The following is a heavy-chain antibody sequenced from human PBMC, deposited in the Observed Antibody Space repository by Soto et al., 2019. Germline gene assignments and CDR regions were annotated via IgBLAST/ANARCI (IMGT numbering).Heavy chain of an antibody. CDR2: ISPNSEKT. CDR1: GYTFSNFG. CDR3: TKDAKFDDIHTGYFVNDL. V-gene: IGHV1-18*01. D-gene: IGHD3-9*01. Sequence: ASGKVSCEASGYTFSNFGISWVRQAPGEGLEWMGWISPNSEKTKIAQRFQGRVTMTTDISTSTSYLELRGLTSDDTAVYYCTKDAKFDDIHTGYFVNDLWGQ. J-gene: IGHJ6*02.